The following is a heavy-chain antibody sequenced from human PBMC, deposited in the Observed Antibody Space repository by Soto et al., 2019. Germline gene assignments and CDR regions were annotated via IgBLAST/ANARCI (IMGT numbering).Heavy chain of an antibody. J-gene: IGHJ5*02. V-gene: IGHV4-39*01. CDR3: ARLSDGGWFDP. Sequence: QLQLQESGPGLVKPSETLSLTCNVSGGSITSSSSSWDWIRQPPGKGLEWIGSIYYSGSTYYNPSLKTRVTISVDTSNNQFSLKLISMTAPDTAVYYCARLSDGGWFDPWGQGTLVTVSS. CDR1: GGSITSSSSS. D-gene: IGHD3-16*01. CDR2: IYYSGST.